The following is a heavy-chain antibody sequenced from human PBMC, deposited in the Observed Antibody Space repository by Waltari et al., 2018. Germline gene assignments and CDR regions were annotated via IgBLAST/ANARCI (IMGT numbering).Heavy chain of an antibody. V-gene: IGHV3-33*01. Sequence: QVQLVESGGGVVPPGRSLRFYCAASGFTLRHYGLHWVRQAPGKGLGWVAVIGYDGSFKYYADSVKGRFTISRDNYKNTLYLQMNSLRAEDTAVYYCARDFDHGRAGFCDYWGQGTLVTVSS. J-gene: IGHJ4*02. CDR2: IGYDGSFK. CDR1: GFTLRHYG. CDR3: ARDFDHGRAGFCDY. D-gene: IGHD3-10*01.